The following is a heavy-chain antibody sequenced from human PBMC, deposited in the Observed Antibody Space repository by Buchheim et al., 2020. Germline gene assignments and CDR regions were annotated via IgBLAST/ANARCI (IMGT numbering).Heavy chain of an antibody. CDR3: ARDHRKNDFWSGYYLYYYYGMDV. D-gene: IGHD3-3*01. J-gene: IGHJ6*02. CDR2: IWYDGSNK. Sequence: QVQLVESGGGVVQPGRSLRLSCAASGFTFSSYGMHWVRQAPGKGLEWVAVIWYDGSNKYYADSVKGRLTISRDNSKNTLYLQMNSLRAEDTAVYYCARDHRKNDFWSGYYLYYYYGMDVWGQGTT. CDR1: GFTFSSYG. V-gene: IGHV3-33*01.